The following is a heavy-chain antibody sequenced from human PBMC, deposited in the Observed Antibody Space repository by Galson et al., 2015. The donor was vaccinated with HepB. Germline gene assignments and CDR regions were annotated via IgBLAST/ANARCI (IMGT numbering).Heavy chain of an antibody. CDR3: ASRHSYFRSGTWYNVSDF. CDR1: GYSFSAFW. D-gene: IGHD1-1*01. Sequence: QSGAEVKKPGESLRISCKASGYSFSAFWISWVRQVPGKGLEWMGRIDPSGPYTDYSPSFQGHVAISADKSTTTAYLQWSSLKSSDTAVYYCASRHSYFRSGTWYNVSDFWGQGTLVTVSS. CDR2: IDPSGPYT. J-gene: IGHJ4*02. V-gene: IGHV5-10-1*01.